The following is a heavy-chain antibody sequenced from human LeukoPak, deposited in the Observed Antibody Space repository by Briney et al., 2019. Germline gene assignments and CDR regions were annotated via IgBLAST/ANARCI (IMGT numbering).Heavy chain of an antibody. Sequence: SVKVSCKASGYTFTSYDINWVRQATGQGLEWMGRIIPIFGTANYAQKFQGRVTITTDESTSTAYMELSSLRSEDTAVYYCAREIPPHAAARFSDYWGQGTLVTVSS. V-gene: IGHV1-69*05. D-gene: IGHD6-6*01. CDR2: IIPIFGTA. J-gene: IGHJ4*02. CDR1: GYTFTSYD. CDR3: AREIPPHAAARFSDY.